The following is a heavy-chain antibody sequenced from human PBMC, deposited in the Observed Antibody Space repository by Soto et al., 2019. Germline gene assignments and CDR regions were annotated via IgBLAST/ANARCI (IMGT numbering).Heavy chain of an antibody. CDR2: ISYDGSNK. V-gene: IGHV3-30-3*01. D-gene: IGHD1-26*01. J-gene: IGHJ6*02. CDR1: GFTFSSYA. Sequence: GGSLRLSCAASGFTFSSYAMHWVRQAPGKGLEWVAVISYDGSNKYYADSVKGRFTISRDNSKNTLYLQMNSLRAEDTAVYYCARSIVGASYGMDVWGQGTTVTVSS. CDR3: ARSIVGASYGMDV.